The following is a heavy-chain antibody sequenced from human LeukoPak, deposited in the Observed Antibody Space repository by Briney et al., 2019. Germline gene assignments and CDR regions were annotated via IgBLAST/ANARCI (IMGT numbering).Heavy chain of an antibody. J-gene: IGHJ4*02. CDR3: AKGYYYDSSGYYPFDC. CDR2: LYSGGHT. D-gene: IGHD3-22*01. CDR1: GFAVSSNY. Sequence: GGSLRLSCAASGFAVSSNYMSWVRQAPGKGLEWVSVLYSGGHTYYADSVKGRFTISRDNSKNTLYLQMNSLRAEDTAVYYCAKGYYYDSSGYYPFDCWGQGTLVTVSS. V-gene: IGHV3-53*01.